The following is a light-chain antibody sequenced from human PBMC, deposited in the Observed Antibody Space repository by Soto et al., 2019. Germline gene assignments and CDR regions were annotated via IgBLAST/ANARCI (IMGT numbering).Light chain of an antibody. J-gene: IGKJ1*01. V-gene: IGKV3-20*01. CDR2: GAS. CDR3: QQYGSSPWT. CDR1: QSVSSSY. Sequence: EIVLTQSPGTLSLSPGERATLSCRASQSVSSSYLAWYQQKPGQAPRHLIYGASSRATGIPDRFSGSGSGTDFTLTISRLEPEDFAVYYCQQYGSSPWTLGQGTKVEIK.